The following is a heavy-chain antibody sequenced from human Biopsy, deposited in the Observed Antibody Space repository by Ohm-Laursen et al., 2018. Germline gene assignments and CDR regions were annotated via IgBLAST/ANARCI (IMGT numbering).Heavy chain of an antibody. CDR3: VRSLRNYDFLDS. J-gene: IGHJ4*02. D-gene: IGHD3-16*01. Sequence: SLRLSCAASGFNFNDYAMHWIRQGPGKGLEWVAGLTWNSGTIAYAGSVRGRFTISRDNAKNSLYLQMNNLTSEDTALYYCVRSLRNYDFLDSWGQGTLVSVSS. CDR2: LTWNSGTI. CDR1: GFNFNDYA. V-gene: IGHV3-9*01.